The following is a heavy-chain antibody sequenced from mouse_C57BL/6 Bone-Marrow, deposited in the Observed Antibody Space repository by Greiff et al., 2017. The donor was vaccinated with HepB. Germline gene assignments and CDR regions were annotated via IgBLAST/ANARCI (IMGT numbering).Heavy chain of an antibody. Sequence: QVQLQQPGAELVRPGSSVKLSCKASGYTFTSYWMDWVKQRPGQGLEWIGNIYPSDSETHYNQKFKDKATLTVDKSSSTAYMKLSSLTSEDSAVYYCARRTTVVPFDYWGKGTTLTVSS. J-gene: IGHJ2*01. CDR2: IYPSDSET. CDR3: ARRTTVVPFDY. D-gene: IGHD1-1*01. V-gene: IGHV1-61*01. CDR1: GYTFTSYW.